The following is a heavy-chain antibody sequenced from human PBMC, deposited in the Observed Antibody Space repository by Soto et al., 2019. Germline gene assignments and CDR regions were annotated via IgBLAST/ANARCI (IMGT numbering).Heavy chain of an antibody. J-gene: IGHJ5*02. V-gene: IGHV1-18*01. CDR2: ISAYNGNT. CDR1: GYTFTSYG. D-gene: IGHD3-10*01. CDR3: ARAEVLLWFGELKFNWFDP. Sequence: QVQLVQSGAEAKKPGASVKVSCKASGYTFTSYGISWVRQAPGQGLEWMGWISAYNGNTNYAQKLQGRVTMTTDTSTSTAYMELRSLRSDDTAVYYCARAEVLLWFGELKFNWFDPWGQGTLVTVSS.